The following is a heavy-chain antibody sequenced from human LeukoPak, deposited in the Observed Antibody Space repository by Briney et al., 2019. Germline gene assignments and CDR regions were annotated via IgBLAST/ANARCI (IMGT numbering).Heavy chain of an antibody. CDR2: ISSSSSYI. J-gene: IGHJ4*02. CDR3: ARDVGPVGGATNY. V-gene: IGHV3-21*01. CDR1: GFTFSSYS. Sequence: GGSLRLSCAASGFTFSSYSMNWVRQAPGKGLEWVSSISSSSSYIYYADSVKGRFTISRDNAKNSLYLQMNSQRAEDTAVYYCARDVGPVGGATNYWGQGTLVTVSS. D-gene: IGHD1-26*01.